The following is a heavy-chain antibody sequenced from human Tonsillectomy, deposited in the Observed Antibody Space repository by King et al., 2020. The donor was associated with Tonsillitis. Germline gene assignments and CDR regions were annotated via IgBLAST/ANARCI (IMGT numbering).Heavy chain of an antibody. Sequence: VQLVESGGGVVRPGGSLRLSCAASGFSFSNYGMHWVRQAPGKGLEWVAFIRSDGSIKYYADPVKGRFTISRDNSKNTQYLQINSPRPEDTAVYYCAKDVPAAFFDYWGQGTLVTVSS. CDR2: IRSDGSIK. D-gene: IGHD3-10*02. CDR1: GFSFSNYG. CDR3: AKDVPAAFFDY. J-gene: IGHJ4*02. V-gene: IGHV3-30*02.